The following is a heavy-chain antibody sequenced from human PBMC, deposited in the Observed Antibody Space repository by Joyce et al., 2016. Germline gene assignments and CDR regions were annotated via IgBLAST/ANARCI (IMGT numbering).Heavy chain of an antibody. CDR3: ARISQSAYYYYSCMDV. V-gene: IGHV4-39*01. J-gene: IGHJ6*03. CDR1: GGSIISSSYY. CDR2: IYYSGYI. Sequence: QLQLQESGPGLVKPSETLSLTCTVSGGSIISSSYYWGWVRQPPGKGLEWIGSIYYSGYIYYHLSLKSRVTISVDTSKNQFSLKLSSVAAADTAVYYCARISQSAYYYYSCMDVWGKGTTVTVSS.